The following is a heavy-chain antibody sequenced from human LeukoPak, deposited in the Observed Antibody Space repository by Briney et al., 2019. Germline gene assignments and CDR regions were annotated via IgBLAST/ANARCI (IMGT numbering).Heavy chain of an antibody. CDR2: ISYDGSNK. V-gene: IGHV3-30*04. CDR3: ARDIAAAGTRWFDP. CDR1: GFTFSSYA. J-gene: IGHJ5*02. D-gene: IGHD6-13*01. Sequence: QPGGSLRLSCAASGFTFSSYAMHWVRQAPGKGLEWVAVISYDGSNKYYADSVKGRFTISRDNSKNTLYLQMNSLRAEDTAVYYCARDIAAAGTRWFDPWGQGTLVTVSS.